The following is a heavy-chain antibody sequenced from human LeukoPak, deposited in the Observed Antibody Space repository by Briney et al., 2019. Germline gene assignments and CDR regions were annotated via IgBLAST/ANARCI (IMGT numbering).Heavy chain of an antibody. Sequence: SETLSLTCTVSGGSISTYHWSWIRQPPGKGLEWIGYIYYNGDTKQNPSLNSRATISVDTSKNQFSLKLKSVAAADTAVYHCARELGRAFDLWGQGTVVTVSS. D-gene: IGHD3-3*02. CDR2: IYYNGDT. V-gene: IGHV4-59*01. CDR3: ARELGRAFDL. J-gene: IGHJ3*01. CDR1: GGSISTYH.